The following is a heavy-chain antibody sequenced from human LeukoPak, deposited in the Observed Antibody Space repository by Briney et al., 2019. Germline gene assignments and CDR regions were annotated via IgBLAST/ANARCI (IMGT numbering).Heavy chain of an antibody. J-gene: IGHJ4*02. D-gene: IGHD2-2*01. V-gene: IGHV4-39*01. CDR2: IYHSGTT. CDR3: ARHDMEDQLLYYFDD. CDR1: GGSISTTNHF. Sequence: PLETLSLTCSVSGGSISTTNHFWGWIRQPPGKGLEWIGCIYHSGTTYYYPSLQSRVTISVDTSKNQFSLKLSSVTAADTAVYYCARHDMEDQLLYYFDDWGQGTLVTVSS.